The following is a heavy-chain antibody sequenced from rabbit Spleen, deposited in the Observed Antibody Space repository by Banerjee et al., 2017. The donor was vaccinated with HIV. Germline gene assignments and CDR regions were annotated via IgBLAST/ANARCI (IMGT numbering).Heavy chain of an antibody. V-gene: IGHV1S47*01. CDR3: VRDRADIGGDYGPYYFDL. Sequence: QEQLVESGGGLVQPGGSLKLSCKASGFDFSGYGVSWVRQAPGKGLEWIGYIDPIFGNTYSASWVNGRFSISSHNAQNTLYLQLNSLTAADTATYFCVRDRADIGGDYGPYYFDLWGQGTLVTVS. CDR2: IDPIFGNT. D-gene: IGHD2-1*01. CDR1: GFDFSGYG. J-gene: IGHJ4*01.